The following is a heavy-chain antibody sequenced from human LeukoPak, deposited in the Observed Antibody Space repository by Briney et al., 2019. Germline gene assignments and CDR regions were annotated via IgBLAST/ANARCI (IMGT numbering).Heavy chain of an antibody. CDR3: GGARGAYSTSWIDY. J-gene: IGHJ4*02. CDR1: GFTFSSYG. CDR2: IWYDGSNE. V-gene: IGHV3-33*08. Sequence: PGRSLRLSCAASGFTFSSYGMHWVRQAPGKGLEWVAIIWYDGSNEYYGDSVKGRFIISRDDSRNTLYLQMNSLRAEDTAVYFCGGARGAYSTSWIDYWGQGTLVTVSS. D-gene: IGHD6-13*01.